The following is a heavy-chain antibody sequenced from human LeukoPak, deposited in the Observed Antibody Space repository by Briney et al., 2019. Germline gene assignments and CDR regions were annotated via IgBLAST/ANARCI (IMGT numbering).Heavy chain of an antibody. CDR2: ISYDGSNK. V-gene: IGHV3-30-3*01. Sequence: GSLRLSCAASGFTFSSYAMHWVRQAPGKGLEWVAVISYDGSNKYYADSVKGRFTISRDNSKNTLYLQMNSLRAEDTAVYYCARDWVYFDYWGQGTLVTVSS. CDR1: GFTFSSYA. D-gene: IGHD3-16*01. CDR3: ARDWVYFDY. J-gene: IGHJ4*02.